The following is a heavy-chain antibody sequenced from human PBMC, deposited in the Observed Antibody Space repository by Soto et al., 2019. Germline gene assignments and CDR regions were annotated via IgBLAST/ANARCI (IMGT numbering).Heavy chain of an antibody. CDR3: ARGASGTYNGFDP. J-gene: IGHJ5*02. CDR2: ISHSGST. Sequence: SQALSLTCAVSVYVITNAYHWRWLRQTPGKEMEWIVTISHSGSTNYNPSLKSRVTISVDTSKNQFSLKLSSVTAADTAVYYCARGASGTYNGFDPWGQGTLVTVSS. CDR1: VYVITNAYH. V-gene: IGHV4-38-2*01. D-gene: IGHD3-10*01.